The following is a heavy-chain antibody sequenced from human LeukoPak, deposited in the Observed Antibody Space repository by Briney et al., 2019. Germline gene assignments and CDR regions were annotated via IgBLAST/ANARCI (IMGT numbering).Heavy chain of an antibody. CDR1: GLAVSSNY. D-gene: IGHD6-13*01. Sequence: PGGSLRLSCAASGLAVSSNYMTWVRQDPGKGLQWASVIYTDGSRYYADSVKGRFTISRDNSKNTVYLQMNSLRSEDTAVYYCARHSIAAAGPLYYYYYMDVWGKGTTVTVSS. V-gene: IGHV3-66*02. CDR2: IYTDGSR. CDR3: ARHSIAAAGPLYYYYYMDV. J-gene: IGHJ6*03.